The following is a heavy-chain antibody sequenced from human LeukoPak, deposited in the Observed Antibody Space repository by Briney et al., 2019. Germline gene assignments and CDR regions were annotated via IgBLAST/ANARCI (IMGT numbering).Heavy chain of an antibody. CDR3: TTNYYGSGSFDY. D-gene: IGHD3-10*01. Sequence: PGGSLRLSCAASGSTFSNAWMNWVRQAPGKGLEWVGRIKSKTDGATIDYAAPVKGRFTISRDDSKNTLYLQMNSLKTEDTALYYCTTNYYGSGSFDYWGQGTLVTVSS. CDR1: GSTFSNAW. V-gene: IGHV3-15*07. CDR2: IKSKTDGATI. J-gene: IGHJ4*02.